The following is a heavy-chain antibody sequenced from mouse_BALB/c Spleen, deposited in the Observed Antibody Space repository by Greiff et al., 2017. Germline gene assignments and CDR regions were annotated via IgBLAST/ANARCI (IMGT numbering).Heavy chain of an antibody. J-gene: IGHJ2*01. D-gene: IGHD1-1*01. CDR2: IDPSDSET. Sequence: QVQLQQPGAELVKPGAPVKLSCKASGYTFTSYWMNWVKQRPGRGLEWIGRIDPSDSETHYNQKFKDKATLTVDKSSSTAYIQLSSLTSEDSAVYYCARRYWDSVVYYFDYWGQGTTLTVSS. CDR3: ARRYWDSVVYYFDY. V-gene: IGHV1-69*02. CDR1: GYTFTSYW.